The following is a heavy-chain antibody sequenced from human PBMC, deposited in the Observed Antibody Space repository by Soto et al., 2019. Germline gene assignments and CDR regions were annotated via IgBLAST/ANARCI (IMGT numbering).Heavy chain of an antibody. CDR3: AKVPHNLDVVVPAAIDY. V-gene: IGHV3-23*01. D-gene: IGHD2-2*01. CDR2: ISGSGGST. CDR1: GFTFSSYA. J-gene: IGHJ4*02. Sequence: GGSLRLSCAASGFTFSSYAMSWVRQAPGKGLEWVSAISGSGGSTYYADSVKGRFTISRDNSKNTLYLQMNSLRAEDTAVYYCAKVPHNLDVVVPAAIDYWGQGTLVTVSS.